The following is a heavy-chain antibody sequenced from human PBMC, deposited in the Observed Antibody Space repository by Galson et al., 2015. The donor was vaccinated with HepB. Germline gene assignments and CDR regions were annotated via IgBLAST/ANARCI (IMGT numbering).Heavy chain of an antibody. J-gene: IGHJ6*02. CDR3: ARGESGASNEYFHDKALDV. CDR1: GDRVSSYSAA. CDR2: TYYRCKWFN. Sequence: CAILGDRVSSYSAAWTWIRQSPSGGLEWLGRTYYRCKWFNDYAVAVKRRITVSADTSKNQVSLHLKSVTPGDMAVYYCARGESGASNEYFHDKALDVWGQGTTVTVSS. V-gene: IGHV6-1*01. D-gene: IGHD2/OR15-2a*01.